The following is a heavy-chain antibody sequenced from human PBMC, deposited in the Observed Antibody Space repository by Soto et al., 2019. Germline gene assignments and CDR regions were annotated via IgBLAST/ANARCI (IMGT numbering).Heavy chain of an antibody. CDR2: ISPHKDDT. V-gene: IGHV1-18*01. CDR3: ARDLDGSGSYYTTY. CDR1: GYTFSSIG. J-gene: IGHJ4*02. D-gene: IGHD3-10*01. Sequence: QVQLVQSGAEVKKPGASVTVSCKTSGYTFSSIGSSWVRQAPGQGLEWMGWISPHKDDTYYAQRLQGRVTMTTDTSTSTAYMELRSLRSDDTAVYFCARDLDGSGSYYTTYWGQGTLVTVSS.